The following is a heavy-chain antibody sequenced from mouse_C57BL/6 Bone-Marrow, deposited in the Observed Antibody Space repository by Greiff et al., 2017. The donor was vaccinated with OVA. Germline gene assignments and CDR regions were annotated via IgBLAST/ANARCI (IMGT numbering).Heavy chain of an antibody. J-gene: IGHJ4*01. V-gene: IGHV14-4*01. CDR1: GFHIKDDY. Sequence: VQLQQSGAELVRPGASVKLSCTASGFHIKDDYMHWVKQRPEQGLEWIGWIDPENGDTEYASKVQGKATITADTSYNTAYLQLSSLTSEDTAVYYCTTGRGYYWGQGTSVTVSS. CDR3: TTGRGYY. CDR2: IDPENGDT.